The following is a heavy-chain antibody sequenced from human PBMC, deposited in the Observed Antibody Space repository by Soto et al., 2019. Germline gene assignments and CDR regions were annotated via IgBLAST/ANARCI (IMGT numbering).Heavy chain of an antibody. J-gene: IGHJ6*02. Sequence: GGSLRLSCAASGFTFSSYGMHWVRQAPGKGLEWVAAISYDGSNKYYADSVKGRFTISRDNSKNTLYLQMNSLRAEDTAVYYCAKVLTTIGMDVWGQGTTVTAP. CDR3: AKVLTTIGMDV. V-gene: IGHV3-30*18. D-gene: IGHD4-17*01. CDR1: GFTFSSYG. CDR2: ISYDGSNK.